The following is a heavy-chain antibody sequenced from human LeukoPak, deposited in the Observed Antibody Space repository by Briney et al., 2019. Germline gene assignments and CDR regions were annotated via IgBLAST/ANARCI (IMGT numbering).Heavy chain of an antibody. CDR2: ISDSGDYT. CDR3: AKDASIGKYCTNGVCSPFDY. CDR1: GFTFSSYA. D-gene: IGHD2-8*01. J-gene: IGHJ4*02. Sequence: GGSLTLSCAGSGFTFSSYAMSWVRQAPGQGLEWVSVISDSGDYTSYADSVRGRFTISRDNSRNTMYLQMISLRPEDTAVYYCAKDASIGKYCTNGVCSPFDYWGQGTLVTVSS. V-gene: IGHV3-23*01.